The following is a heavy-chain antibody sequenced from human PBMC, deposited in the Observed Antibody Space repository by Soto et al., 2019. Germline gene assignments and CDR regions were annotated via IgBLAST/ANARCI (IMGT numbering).Heavy chain of an antibody. D-gene: IGHD3-22*01. CDR1: GCSISSTSYY. CDR3: ARLLYDRSGYYYFDY. J-gene: IGHJ4*02. Sequence: SETLSLTCSVSGCSISSTSYYWDWIRQPPGKGFEWIGSIYYSGSIYHNPSLKSRISTSVDTSKYQFSLKLNSVTAADTALYYCARLLYDRSGYYYFDYWGRGTLVTVSS. V-gene: IGHV4-39*01. CDR2: IYYSGSI.